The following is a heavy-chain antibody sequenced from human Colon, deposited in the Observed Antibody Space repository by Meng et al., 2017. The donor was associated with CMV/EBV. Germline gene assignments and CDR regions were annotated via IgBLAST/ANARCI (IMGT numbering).Heavy chain of an antibody. Sequence: SCVASEFTFNNYKMNWVRQAPGKGLEWISYINSRGTTIYYADSVKGRFTISRDNANNSLYLQMNSLRAEDTAVYYCARDLSGSYSSPYYSYYGMDVWGQGTTVTVSS. CDR2: INSRGTTI. V-gene: IGHV3-48*03. CDR1: EFTFNNYK. D-gene: IGHD4-11*01. CDR3: ARDLSGSYSSPYYSYYGMDV. J-gene: IGHJ6*02.